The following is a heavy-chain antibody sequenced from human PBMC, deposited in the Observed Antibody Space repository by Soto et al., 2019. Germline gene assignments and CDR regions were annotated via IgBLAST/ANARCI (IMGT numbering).Heavy chain of an antibody. D-gene: IGHD3-10*01. J-gene: IGHJ6*03. Sequence: GGSLRLSCAASGFTFSSYWMSWVRQAPGKGLEWVANIKQDGSEKYYVDSVKGRFTISRDNAKNSLYLQMNSLRAEDTAVYYCARVRVYASSDYYYYMDVWGKGTTVTISS. CDR2: IKQDGSEK. CDR3: ARVRVYASSDYYYYMDV. V-gene: IGHV3-7*01. CDR1: GFTFSSYW.